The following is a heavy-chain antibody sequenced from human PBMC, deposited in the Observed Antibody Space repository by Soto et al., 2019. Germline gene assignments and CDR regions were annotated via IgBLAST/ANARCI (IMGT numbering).Heavy chain of an antibody. J-gene: IGHJ6*02. CDR2: INHSGGST. V-gene: IGHV1-46*01. Sequence: ASVKVSCKASGDTFTSYDVHWGRQAPGQGLEWMGIINHSGGSTSYAQKFQGRVTMTRDTATSTVYMELSSLRSEDTAVYYCARERSVVGQGYSYGYYYGIDVWGQVTTVTVSS. CDR1: GDTFTSYD. D-gene: IGHD5-18*01. CDR3: ARERSVVGQGYSYGYYYGIDV.